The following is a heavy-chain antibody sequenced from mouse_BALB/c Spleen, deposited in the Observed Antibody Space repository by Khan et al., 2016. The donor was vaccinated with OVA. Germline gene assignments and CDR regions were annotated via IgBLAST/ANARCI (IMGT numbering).Heavy chain of an antibody. J-gene: IGHJ2*01. V-gene: IGHV3-2*02. CDR2: ISYSGNT. D-gene: IGHD1-1*01. Sequence: EVQLQESGPGLVKPSQSLSLTCTVTGYSITTDYAWNWIRQFPGKKLEWMGFISYSGNTKYNPSLKSRISITRDTSKNQFFLQLKSVTTEDTARYYCARVYGGDFDYWGQGTTRTVSS. CDR1: GYSITTDYA. CDR3: ARVYGGDFDY.